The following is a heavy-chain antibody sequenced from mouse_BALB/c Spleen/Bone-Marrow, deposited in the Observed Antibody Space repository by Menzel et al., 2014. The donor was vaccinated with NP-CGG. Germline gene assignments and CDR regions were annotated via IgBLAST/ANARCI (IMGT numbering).Heavy chain of an antibody. Sequence: QVQLKESGPGLVAPSQSLSITCTISGFSLTNYGVHWVRQPPGKGPEWLVVIWSDGSTTYNSALKSRLSISKDNSKSQVFLKMNSLQTDDTAMYYCARHRYYAMDYWGQGTSVTVSS. CDR3: ARHRYYAMDY. CDR1: GFSLTNYG. CDR2: IWSDGST. J-gene: IGHJ4*01. V-gene: IGHV2-6-1*01.